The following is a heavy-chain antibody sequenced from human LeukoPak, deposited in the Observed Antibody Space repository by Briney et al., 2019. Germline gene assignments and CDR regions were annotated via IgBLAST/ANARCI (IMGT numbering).Heavy chain of an antibody. CDR2: ISAYNGNT. D-gene: IGHD3-10*01. V-gene: IGHV1-18*01. CDR1: GYTFTSYG. CDR3: ARDATGGLITMVRGVMGYFDY. J-gene: IGHJ4*02. Sequence: ASVKVSCKASGYTFTSYGISWVRQAPGQGLEWMGWISAYNGNTNYSQKLEGRVTMTTDTSTSTAYMELRSLRSDDTAVYYCARDATGGLITMVRGVMGYFDYWGQGTLVTVSS.